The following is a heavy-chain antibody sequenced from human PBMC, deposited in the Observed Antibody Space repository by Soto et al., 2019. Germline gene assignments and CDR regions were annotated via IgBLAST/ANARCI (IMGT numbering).Heavy chain of an antibody. D-gene: IGHD2-2*01. CDR2: IYYSGST. Sequence: PSETLSLTCTVSGGSISSSSYYWGWIRQPPGKGLEWIGSIYYSGSTYYNPSLKSRVTISVDTSKNQFSLKLSSVTAADTAVYYCARDPLDKYCSSTSCYSDAFDIWGQGTMVTVSS. CDR3: ARDPLDKYCSSTSCYSDAFDI. J-gene: IGHJ3*02. V-gene: IGHV4-39*02. CDR1: GGSISSSSYY.